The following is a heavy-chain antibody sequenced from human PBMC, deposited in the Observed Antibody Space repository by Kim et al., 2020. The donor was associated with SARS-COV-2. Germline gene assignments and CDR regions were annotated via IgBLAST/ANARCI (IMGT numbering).Heavy chain of an antibody. CDR3: ATSMLYGVITAFDL. CDR1: GNTFSSYA. CDR2: INTNTGNP. J-gene: IGHJ3*01. V-gene: IGHV7-4-1*02. D-gene: IGHD3-10*01. Sequence: ASVKVSCKTSGNTFSSYAMNWVRQAPGQGLEWVGWINTNTGNPTYAQGFTGRFVFSLDTSVATAYLQISSLKSEDTAVYYCATSMLYGVITAFDLWGQGTMVTVSS.